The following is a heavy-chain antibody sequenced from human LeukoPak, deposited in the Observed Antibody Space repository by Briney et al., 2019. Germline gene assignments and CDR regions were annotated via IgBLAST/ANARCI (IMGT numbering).Heavy chain of an antibody. J-gene: IGHJ6*03. CDR1: GYTFTGYY. CDR3: AGRASPISRYYYYYMDV. V-gene: IGHV1-2*02. D-gene: IGHD3-9*01. Sequence: ASVKVSCKASGYTFTGYYMHWVRQAPGQGLEWMGWINPNSGGTNYAQKFQGRVTMTRDTSISTAYMELSRLRSDDTAVYYCAGRASPISRYYYYYMDVWGKGTTVTISS. CDR2: INPNSGGT.